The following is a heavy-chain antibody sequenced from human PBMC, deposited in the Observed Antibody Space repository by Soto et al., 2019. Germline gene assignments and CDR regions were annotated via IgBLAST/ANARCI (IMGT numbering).Heavy chain of an antibody. CDR1: GVSISSYF. Sequence: SETLSLTCSVSGVSISSYFWTWIRQPPGRGLEWIGYTYHRGSTNYSPSLKSRVAIALDTSENQFSLKVSTVTAADTAVYYCARIGGYHGPLDYWGQGTPVTVSS. CDR3: ARIGGYHGPLDY. J-gene: IGHJ4*02. CDR2: TYHRGST. V-gene: IGHV4-59*01. D-gene: IGHD3-16*02.